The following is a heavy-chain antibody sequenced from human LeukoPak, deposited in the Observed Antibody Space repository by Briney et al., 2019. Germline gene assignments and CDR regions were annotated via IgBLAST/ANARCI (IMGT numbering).Heavy chain of an antibody. CDR2: IYYSGST. CDR1: GGSISSYY. J-gene: IGHJ4*02. V-gene: IGHV4-59*12. Sequence: SETLSLTCTVSGGSISSYYWSWIRQPPGKGLEWIGYIYYSGSTNYNPSLKSRVTISVDTSKNQFSLKLTSVTAADTAVYYCARDGSDYDFWQVPFDYWGQGTLVTVSS. D-gene: IGHD3-3*01. CDR3: ARDGSDYDFWQVPFDY.